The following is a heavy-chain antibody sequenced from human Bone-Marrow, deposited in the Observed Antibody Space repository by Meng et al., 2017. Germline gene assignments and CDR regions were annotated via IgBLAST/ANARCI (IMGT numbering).Heavy chain of an antibody. V-gene: IGHV5-51*01. CDR3: ARADYDYVWGSYRWGYYFDY. J-gene: IGHJ4*02. CDR2: IYSVDSDT. Sequence: GGPLRLSCMGSGDSSTSYCIGWVRQMPGQGLEWMGIIYSVDSDTRYSPSFQGQVTSSAEKSISTAYLQWSSLKAPDTAMYYCARADYDYVWGSYRWGYYFDYWGQGTLVTVSS. CDR1: GDSSTSYC. D-gene: IGHD3-16*02.